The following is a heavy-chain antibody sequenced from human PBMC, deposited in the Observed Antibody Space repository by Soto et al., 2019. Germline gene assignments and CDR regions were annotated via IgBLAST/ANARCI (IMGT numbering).Heavy chain of an antibody. D-gene: IGHD3-16*02. CDR2: IDSSGST. CDR1: GDSISNGDYY. Sequence: LSLTCTVSGDSISNGDYYWSWIRQPPGRGLEWIGYIDSSGSTYYNPSLKSRLTMSVDMSKNQFSLRLTSVTAADTAVYYCASRYLYWGQGLLVTVSS. J-gene: IGHJ4*02. CDR3: ASRYLY. V-gene: IGHV4-30-4*01.